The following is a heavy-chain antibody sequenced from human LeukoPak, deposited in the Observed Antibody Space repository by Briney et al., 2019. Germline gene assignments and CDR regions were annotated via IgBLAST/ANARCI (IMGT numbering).Heavy chain of an antibody. CDR2: MSYDGTNK. D-gene: IGHD6-13*01. J-gene: IGHJ4*02. V-gene: IGHV3-33*08. Sequence: GGSLRLSCTASGFTLSNFGMHWVRQAPGKGLEWVAVMSYDGTNKYYADSVRGPFTISRDNSKNPLYLQMNSLRAEDTAVYYCARASSSSYWRGVDYWGQGTLVTVSS. CDR3: ARASSSSYWRGVDY. CDR1: GFTLSNFG.